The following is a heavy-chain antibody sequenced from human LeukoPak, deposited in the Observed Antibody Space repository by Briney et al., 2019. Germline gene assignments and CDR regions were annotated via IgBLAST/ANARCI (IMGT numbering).Heavy chain of an antibody. CDR1: GGSISSYY. J-gene: IGHJ5*02. CDR3: ARGEDILTGYYVFDP. CDR2: IYYSGST. V-gene: IGHV4-59*01. Sequence: PSETLSLTCTVSGGSISSYYWSWIRQPPGKGLEWIGYIYYSGSTNYNPSLKSRVTISVDTSKNQFSLKLSSVTAADTAVYYCARGEDILTGYYVFDPWGQGTLVTVSS. D-gene: IGHD3-9*01.